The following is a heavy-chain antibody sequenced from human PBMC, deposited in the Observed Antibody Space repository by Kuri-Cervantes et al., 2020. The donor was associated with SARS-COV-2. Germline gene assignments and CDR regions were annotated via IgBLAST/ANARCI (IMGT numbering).Heavy chain of an antibody. J-gene: IGHJ6*02. CDR3: ARVYRWGPPNDWGVLLRLEYFYGMDV. CDR1: GGTFSSTA. V-gene: IGHV1-69*05. Sequence: TVKVSCKASGGTFSSTAISWVRQAPGQGLEWMGGIIPIFGTANYAQKCQGRVTMTTDTSTSTAYMELRSLRSDDTAVYYSARVYRWGPPNDWGVLLRLEYFYGMDVWGQGTTVTVSS. D-gene: IGHD1-26*01. CDR2: IIPIFGTA.